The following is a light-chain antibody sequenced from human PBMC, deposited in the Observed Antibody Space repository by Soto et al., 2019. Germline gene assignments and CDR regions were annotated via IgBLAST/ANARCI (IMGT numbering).Light chain of an antibody. CDR3: QSYDSSLYVV. Sequence: QSVLTQPPSVSGAPGQRVTISCTGSSSNIGAGYDVHWYQQLPGTAPQLLIYGNVNRPSGVPDRFSGSKSGTSASLAITGLQADDDADYYCQSYDSSLYVVFGGGTKLTVL. V-gene: IGLV1-40*01. CDR2: GNV. J-gene: IGLJ2*01. CDR1: SSNIGAGYD.